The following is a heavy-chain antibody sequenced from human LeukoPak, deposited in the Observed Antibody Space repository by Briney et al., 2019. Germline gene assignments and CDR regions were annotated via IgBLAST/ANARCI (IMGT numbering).Heavy chain of an antibody. CDR1: GFTFSSYS. Sequence: GGSLRLSCAASGFTFSSYSMNWVRQAPGKGLEWVSYISSSSTIYYADSVKGRFTISRDNAKNSLYLQMNSLRAEDTAVYYCARAGSSSGWYAYYYGMDVWGQGTTVTVSS. D-gene: IGHD6-19*01. CDR3: ARAGSSSGWYAYYYGMDV. J-gene: IGHJ6*02. CDR2: ISSSSTI. V-gene: IGHV3-48*04.